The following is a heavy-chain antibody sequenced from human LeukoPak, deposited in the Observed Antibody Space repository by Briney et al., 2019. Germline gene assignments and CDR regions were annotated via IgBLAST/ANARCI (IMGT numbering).Heavy chain of an antibody. D-gene: IGHD3-10*01. CDR3: ARQRYYYGSGSSYYYGMDV. Sequence: SETLSLTCTVSGVSISSYYWSWIRQPPGKGLEWTGYIYYSGSTNYNPSLKSRVTISVDTSKNQFSLKLSSVTAADTAVYYCARQRYYYGSGSSYYYGMDVWGQGTTVTVSS. CDR1: GVSISSYY. CDR2: IYYSGST. V-gene: IGHV4-59*08. J-gene: IGHJ6*02.